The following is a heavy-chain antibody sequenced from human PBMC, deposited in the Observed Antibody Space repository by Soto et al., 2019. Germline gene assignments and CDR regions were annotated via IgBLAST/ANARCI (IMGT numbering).Heavy chain of an antibody. V-gene: IGHV4-30-2*01. J-gene: IGHJ4*02. CDR2: IYHSGST. Sequence: SETLALTCAVYGGSISSGGYSWSWIRQPPGKGPEWIGYIYHSGSTYYNPSLKSRVTISVDRSKNQFSLKLSSVTAADTAVYYCARRYGGILDYWGQGTLVTVS. D-gene: IGHD4-17*01. CDR1: GGSISSGGYS. CDR3: ARRYGGILDY.